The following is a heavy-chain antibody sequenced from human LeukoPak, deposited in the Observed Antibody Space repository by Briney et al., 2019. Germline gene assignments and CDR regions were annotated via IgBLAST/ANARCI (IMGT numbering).Heavy chain of an antibody. V-gene: IGHV3-21*01. D-gene: IGHD4-17*01. CDR1: GFTFSSFS. CDR3: ARGPHGDLDY. CDR2: ISGSSSSI. J-gene: IGHJ4*02. Sequence: GGSLGLSCAASGFTFSSFSLHWVRQPPGKGLEWVSSISGSSSSIYYAGSVNGRFTVSRDNAESTVFLHMSSLRVEDTATYYCARGPHGDLDYWGQGTLVAVSS.